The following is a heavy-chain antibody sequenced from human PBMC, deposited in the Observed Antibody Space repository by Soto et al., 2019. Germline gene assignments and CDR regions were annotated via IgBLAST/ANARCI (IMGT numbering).Heavy chain of an antibody. CDR2: ISAYSGDT. CDR3: VRDDRRHCYSTTCHYYFDY. CDR1: GYTFSNYA. V-gene: IGHV1-18*01. D-gene: IGHD2-2*01. Sequence: ASVKLSCKTSGYTFSNYAISWVRQAPGQGLEWMGWISAYSGDTNSAPKFHGRVIMTLDTSTSTAYMEVRSLRSDDTAVYYCVRDDRRHCYSTTCHYYFDYWGQGTQVTVSS. J-gene: IGHJ4*02.